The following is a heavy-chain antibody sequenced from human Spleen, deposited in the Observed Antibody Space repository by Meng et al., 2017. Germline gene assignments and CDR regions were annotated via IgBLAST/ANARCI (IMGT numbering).Heavy chain of an antibody. CDR2: IGHSGIT. Sequence: QPQLQESGPGLVKPSEALSLPCSASGGSISTSGYYWGWIRQPPGKGLEWIGSIGHSGITYYTPSLKSRVTVSIDTSKSQFSLKLTSVTAADTAVYYCVRSSGWVRTGFDPWGQGTLVTVSS. D-gene: IGHD6-19*01. CDR3: VRSSGWVRTGFDP. J-gene: IGHJ5*02. V-gene: IGHV4-39*01. CDR1: GGSISTSGYY.